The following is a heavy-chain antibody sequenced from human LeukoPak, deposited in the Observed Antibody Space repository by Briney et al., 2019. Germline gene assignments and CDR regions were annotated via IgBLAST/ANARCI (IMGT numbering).Heavy chain of an antibody. V-gene: IGHV3-7*01. J-gene: IGHJ4*02. Sequence: PGGSLRLSCAASGFTFSSYWMSWVRQAPGKGLEWVANIKQDGSEKYYVDSVKGRFTISRDNAKNSLYLQMNSLRAEDTAVYYCARDPSLFGDYRGYFDYWGQGTLATVSS. CDR1: GFTFSSYW. CDR3: ARDPSLFGDYRGYFDY. CDR2: IKQDGSEK. D-gene: IGHD4-23*01.